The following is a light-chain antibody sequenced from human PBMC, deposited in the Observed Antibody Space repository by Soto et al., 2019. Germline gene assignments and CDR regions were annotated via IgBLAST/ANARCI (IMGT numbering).Light chain of an antibody. CDR1: QGIDTS. Sequence: ILLAQSPSSLSASVGARVTITCWASQGIDTSLAWYQQKPVKAPNLLIYAPSNFPSGVPSRFSGSGSGTHFTLTISSLQPEDFATYYCQQLHGYPITFGQGTRLEIK. V-gene: IGKV1-9*01. J-gene: IGKJ5*01. CDR2: APS. CDR3: QQLHGYPIT.